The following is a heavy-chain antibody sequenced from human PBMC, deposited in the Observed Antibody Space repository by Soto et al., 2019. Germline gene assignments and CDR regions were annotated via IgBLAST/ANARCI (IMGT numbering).Heavy chain of an antibody. J-gene: IGHJ4*02. CDR1: ECTSSGYG. Sequence: GGSLRLSCAASECTSSGYGMHWIRKAPGKGLEWVAVISYDGSNKYYADSVKGRFTISRDNSKNTLYLQMNSLRAEDTAVYYCAKDTLRYFDWSPFDYWGQGTLVTVSS. D-gene: IGHD3-9*01. CDR3: AKDTLRYFDWSPFDY. CDR2: ISYDGSNK. V-gene: IGHV3-30*18.